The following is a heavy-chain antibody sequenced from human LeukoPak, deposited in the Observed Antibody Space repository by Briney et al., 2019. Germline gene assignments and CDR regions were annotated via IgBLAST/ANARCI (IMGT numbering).Heavy chain of an antibody. Sequence: PGGSLRLSCAASGFTFDDYGMSWVRQAPGKGLEWIGEINHSGSTNYNPSLKSRVTISVDTSKNQFSLKLSSVTAADTAVYYCARGYYDYVWGSYRYRPFDYWGQGTLVTVSS. J-gene: IGHJ4*02. CDR3: ARGYYDYVWGSYRYRPFDY. CDR1: GFTFDDYG. CDR2: INHSGST. D-gene: IGHD3-16*02. V-gene: IGHV4-34*01.